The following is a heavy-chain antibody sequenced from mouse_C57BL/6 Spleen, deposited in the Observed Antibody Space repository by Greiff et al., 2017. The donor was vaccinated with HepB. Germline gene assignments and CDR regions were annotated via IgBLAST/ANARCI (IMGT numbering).Heavy chain of an antibody. CDR3: ARLPDYDAAMDY. V-gene: IGHV1-82*01. D-gene: IGHD2-4*01. CDR2: IYPGDGDT. Sequence: VQLQQSGPELVKPGASVKISCKASGYAFSSSWMNWVKQRPGTGLEWIGRIYPGDGDTNYNGKFKGKATLTADKSSSTAYMQLSSLTSEDSAVYFCARLPDYDAAMDYWGQGTSVTVSS. J-gene: IGHJ4*01. CDR1: GYAFSSSW.